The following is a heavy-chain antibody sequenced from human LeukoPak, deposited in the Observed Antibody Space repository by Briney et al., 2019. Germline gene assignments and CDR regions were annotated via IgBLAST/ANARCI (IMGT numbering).Heavy chain of an antibody. J-gene: IGHJ4*02. D-gene: IGHD3-16*01. V-gene: IGHV3-23*01. Sequence: GGSLRLSCAASGFTLSSYAMTWVRQAPGKGRGWVSTISDSGGNTYYADSVAGRFTISRGNSRDTLYLQMNSLRADDTAVYFRTRGGFLGPDSWGQGTLVTVSS. CDR1: GFTLSSYA. CDR3: TRGGFLGPDS. CDR2: ISDSGGNT.